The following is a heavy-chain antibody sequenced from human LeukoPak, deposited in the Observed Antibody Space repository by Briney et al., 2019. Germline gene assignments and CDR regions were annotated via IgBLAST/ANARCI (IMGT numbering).Heavy chain of an antibody. D-gene: IGHD4-17*01. CDR2: IWYDGSNK. CDR1: GFTFSSYG. CDR3: AREPIESGDYWYFDL. J-gene: IGHJ2*01. Sequence: GGSLRLSCAASGFTFSSYGMHWVRQAPGKGLEWVAVIWYDGSNKYYAGSVKGRFTISRDNSKNTLYLQMNSLRAEDTAVYYCAREPIESGDYWYFDLWGRGTLVTVSS. V-gene: IGHV3-33*01.